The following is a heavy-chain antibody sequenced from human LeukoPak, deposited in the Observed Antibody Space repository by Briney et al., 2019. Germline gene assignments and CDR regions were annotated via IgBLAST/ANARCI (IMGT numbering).Heavy chain of an antibody. Sequence: GGSLRLSCAASGFTFSSYAMHWVRQAPGKGLEWVAVISYDGSNKYYADSVKGRFTISRDNAKNSLYLQMNSLRAEDTAVYYCARGLSLRTGYYFDYWGQGTLVTVSS. CDR1: GFTFSSYA. CDR3: ARGLSLRTGYYFDY. CDR2: ISYDGSNK. V-gene: IGHV3-30-3*01. D-gene: IGHD3/OR15-3a*01. J-gene: IGHJ4*02.